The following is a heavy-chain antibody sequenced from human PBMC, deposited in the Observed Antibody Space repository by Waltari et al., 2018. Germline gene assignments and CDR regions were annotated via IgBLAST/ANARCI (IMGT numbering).Heavy chain of an antibody. CDR1: GFTFSSYA. D-gene: IGHD6-13*01. J-gene: IGHJ3*02. Sequence: EVQLLESGGGLVQPGGSLRLSCAASGFTFSSYAMSWVRQAPGKGLEWVSAISGSGGSTYYADSVKGRFTISRDNSKNTLYLQMNSLRAEDTAVYYCAKDLSYSSRLLDPDAFDIWGQGTMVTVSS. V-gene: IGHV3-23*01. CDR2: ISGSGGST. CDR3: AKDLSYSSRLLDPDAFDI.